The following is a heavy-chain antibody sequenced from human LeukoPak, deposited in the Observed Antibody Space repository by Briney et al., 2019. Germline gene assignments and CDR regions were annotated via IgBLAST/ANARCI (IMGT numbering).Heavy chain of an antibody. Sequence: ASVKVSCKASGYIFTSYFMHWVRQAPGQGLEWMGIINPSGGSTSYAQKFQGRVTMTRDTSTSTVYMELSSLRSEDTAVYYCARAGVDTAMVSGYWGQGTLVTVSS. V-gene: IGHV1-46*01. CDR2: INPSGGST. J-gene: IGHJ4*02. CDR1: GYIFTSYF. CDR3: ARAGVDTAMVSGY. D-gene: IGHD5-18*01.